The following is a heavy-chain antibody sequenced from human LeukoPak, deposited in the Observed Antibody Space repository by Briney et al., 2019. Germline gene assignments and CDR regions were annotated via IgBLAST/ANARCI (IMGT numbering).Heavy chain of an antibody. Sequence: QPGGSLRLSCAASGFTFSRHWMNWVRQAPGKGLEWVANMKPDGSEKYYVDSVKGRFTISRDNAKNSLYLQMNSLRVEDTAVYYCLASGGYWGQGTPVTVPS. CDR2: MKPDGSEK. CDR1: GFTFSRHW. J-gene: IGHJ4*02. V-gene: IGHV3-7*01. CDR3: LASGGY. D-gene: IGHD6-25*01.